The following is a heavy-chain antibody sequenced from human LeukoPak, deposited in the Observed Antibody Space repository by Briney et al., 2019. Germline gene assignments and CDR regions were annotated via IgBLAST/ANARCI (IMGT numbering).Heavy chain of an antibody. CDR1: GFTFDDYA. CDR3: AKASIVDAFDI. Sequence: PGRSLRLSCAASGFTFDDYARHWVRQAPGKGLEWVSGISWSSGSIGYADSVKGRFTISRDNAKNSLYLQMNSLRAEDMALYYCAKASIVDAFDIWGQGTMVTVSS. D-gene: IGHD1-26*01. V-gene: IGHV3-9*03. CDR2: ISWSSGSI. J-gene: IGHJ3*02.